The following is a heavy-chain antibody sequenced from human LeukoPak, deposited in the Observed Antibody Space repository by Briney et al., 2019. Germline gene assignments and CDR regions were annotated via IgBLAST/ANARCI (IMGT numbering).Heavy chain of an antibody. CDR2: ISYDGSNK. V-gene: IGHV3-30*18. Sequence: GGSLRLSCAASGFTFSSYGMPWVRQAPGKGLEWVAVISYDGSNKYYADSVKGRFTISRDNSKNTLYLQMNSLRAEDTAVYYCAKDRTTVVTPWHLYYFDYWGQGTLVTVSS. CDR1: GFTFSSYG. J-gene: IGHJ4*02. D-gene: IGHD4-17*01. CDR3: AKDRTTVVTPWHLYYFDY.